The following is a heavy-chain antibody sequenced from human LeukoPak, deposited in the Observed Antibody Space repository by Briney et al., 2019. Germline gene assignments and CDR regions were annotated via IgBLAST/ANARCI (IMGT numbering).Heavy chain of an antibody. CDR3: ARDIDYYDSSGSFDY. CDR2: IWYDGSNK. CDR1: GFTFSSYG. Sequence: PGGSLRLSCAASGFTFSSYGMHWVRQAPGKGLEWVAVIWYDGSNKYYADSEKGRFTISRDNSKNTLYLQMNSLRAKDTAVYYCARDIDYYDSSGSFDYWGQGTLVTVSS. D-gene: IGHD3-22*01. V-gene: IGHV3-33*01. J-gene: IGHJ4*02.